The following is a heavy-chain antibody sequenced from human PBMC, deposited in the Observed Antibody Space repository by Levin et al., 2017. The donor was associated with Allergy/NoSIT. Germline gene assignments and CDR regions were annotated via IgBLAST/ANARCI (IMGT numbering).Heavy chain of an antibody. CDR1: GGSISSSSYY. D-gene: IGHD6-13*01. CDR2: IYYSGST. Sequence: SQTLSLTCTVSGGSISSSSYYWGWIRQPPGKGLEWIGSIYYSGSTYYNPSLKSRVTISVDTSKNQFSLKLSSVTAADTAVYYCARMWGDYSSSWYNWFDPWGQGTLVTVSS. CDR3: ARMWGDYSSSWYNWFDP. V-gene: IGHV4-39*01. J-gene: IGHJ5*02.